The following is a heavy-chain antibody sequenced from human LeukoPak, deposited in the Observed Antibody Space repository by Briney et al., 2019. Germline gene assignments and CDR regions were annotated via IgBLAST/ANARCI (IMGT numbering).Heavy chain of an antibody. J-gene: IGHJ3*02. Sequence: GGSLRLSCAASGFTFSSYSMAWVRQAPGKGLEWVSSTNRNGDDLYYADSVKGRFTISRDNSRDTLFLQMNSLRAEDTAVYYCAQGNPSIVGSRDPFDIWGQGTMVTVSS. CDR2: TNRNGDDL. CDR3: AQGNPSIVGSRDPFDI. CDR1: GFTFSSYS. D-gene: IGHD1-26*01. V-gene: IGHV3-23*01.